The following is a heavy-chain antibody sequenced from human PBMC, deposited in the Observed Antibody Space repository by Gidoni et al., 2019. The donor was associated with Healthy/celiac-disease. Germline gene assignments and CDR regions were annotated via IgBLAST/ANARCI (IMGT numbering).Heavy chain of an antibody. V-gene: IGHV3-72*01. CDR2: TRNKANSYTT. CDR3: ASVFPFPGYSYAYWYYMDV. D-gene: IGHD5-18*01. CDR1: GFTFSDHY. Sequence: EVQLVESGGGLVQPGGSLILSCAAAGFTFSDHYMDWVRQAPGKGLGWVGRTRNKANSYTTEYAASVKGRFTISRDDSKNSLYLQMNSLKTEDTAVYYCASVFPFPGYSYAYWYYMDVWGKGTTVTVSS. J-gene: IGHJ6*03.